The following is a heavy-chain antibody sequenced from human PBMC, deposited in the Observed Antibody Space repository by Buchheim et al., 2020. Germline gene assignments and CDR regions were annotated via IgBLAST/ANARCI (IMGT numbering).Heavy chain of an antibody. Sequence: QVQLQQSGPGLVKPSETLSLTCTVSGGSISSYYWSWIRQPPGKGLEWIGYISNSGSTNYNPSLKSRVTISVDASKNQLPLKLSSVTAADTAVYYCARGGDAVAGHFDDWGQGTL. CDR1: GGSISSYY. CDR2: ISNSGST. CDR3: ARGGDAVAGHFDD. D-gene: IGHD6-19*01. J-gene: IGHJ4*02. V-gene: IGHV4-59*01.